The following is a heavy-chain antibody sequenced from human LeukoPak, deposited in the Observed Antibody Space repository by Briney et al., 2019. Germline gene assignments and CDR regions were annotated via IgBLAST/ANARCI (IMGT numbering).Heavy chain of an antibody. V-gene: IGHV3-33*01. CDR2: IWYDGSNK. CDR1: GFTFSSYG. J-gene: IGHJ4*02. CDR3: ARDTNYLSGGVLGY. Sequence: GRSRRLYCAASGFTFSSYGMHWFRKAPGNGLEKVAVIWYDGSNKYYADSVKGRFTISRDNSKNTLYLQMNSLRAEDTAVYYCARDTNYLSGGVLGYWGQGTLVTVSS. D-gene: IGHD5-24*01.